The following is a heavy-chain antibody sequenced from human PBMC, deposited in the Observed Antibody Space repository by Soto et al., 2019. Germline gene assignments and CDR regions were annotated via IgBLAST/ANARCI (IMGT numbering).Heavy chain of an antibody. J-gene: IGHJ4*02. V-gene: IGHV4-59*01. CDR1: GGSISGFY. CDR2: IYYSGSA. D-gene: IGHD2-21*02. Sequence: PSETLSLTCTISGGSISGFYWGWIRQPPGKGLEWIGNIYYSGSANYDPSLRSRVTISLNTSKNQFSLNLNSVTAADTAFFSCERGTYCGGDCYWLAFWGQGPLVTVSS. CDR3: ERGTYCGGDCYWLAF.